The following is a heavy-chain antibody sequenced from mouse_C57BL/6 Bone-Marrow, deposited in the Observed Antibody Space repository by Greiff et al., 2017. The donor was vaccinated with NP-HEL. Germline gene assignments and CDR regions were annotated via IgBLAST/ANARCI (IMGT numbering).Heavy chain of an antibody. CDR2: IWGDGST. Sequence: VKLMESGPGLVAPSQSLSITCTVSGFSLTSYGVSWVRQPPGKGLEWLGVIWGDGSTNYHSALISRLSISKDNSKIQVFLKLNSLQTDDTATYDCAIARELSWFAYWGQGTLVTVSA. CDR1: GFSLTSYG. D-gene: IGHD6-1*01. V-gene: IGHV2-3*01. J-gene: IGHJ3*01. CDR3: AIARELSWFAY.